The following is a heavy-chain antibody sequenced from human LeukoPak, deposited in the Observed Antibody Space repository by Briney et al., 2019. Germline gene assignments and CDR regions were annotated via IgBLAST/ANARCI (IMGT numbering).Heavy chain of an antibody. CDR3: ASGRANYDISTGYYNVGAFDI. J-gene: IGHJ3*02. CDR1: GGTFSSYA. D-gene: IGHD3-9*01. V-gene: IGHV1-69*05. Sequence: ASVKVSCKASGGTFSSYAISWVRQAPGQGLEWMGGIIPIFGTANYAQKFQGRVTITTDESTSTAYMELSSLRSEDTAVYYCASGRANYDISTGYYNVGAFDIWGQGTMVTVSS. CDR2: IIPIFGTA.